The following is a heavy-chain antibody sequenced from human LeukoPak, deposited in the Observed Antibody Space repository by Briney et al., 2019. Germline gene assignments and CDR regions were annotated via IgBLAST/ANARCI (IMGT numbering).Heavy chain of an antibody. CDR3: ARQDRSWGGGFDD. D-gene: IGHD6-13*01. CDR1: GYSFTSYW. Sequence: GESLKISCKGSGYSFTSYWIGWVRQMPGKGLEWMGIIYPGDSDTRYSPSFQGQVTISAAKSISTAYLQWSSLKASDTAMYYCARQDRSWGGGFDDWGQGTLVTVSS. J-gene: IGHJ4*02. CDR2: IYPGDSDT. V-gene: IGHV5-51*01.